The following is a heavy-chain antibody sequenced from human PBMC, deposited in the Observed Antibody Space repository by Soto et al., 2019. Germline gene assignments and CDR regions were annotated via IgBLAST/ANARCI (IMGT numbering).Heavy chain of an antibody. CDR3: ARDRREYDILTGYYDTYYYYGVDA. V-gene: IGHV3-33*01. J-gene: IGHJ6*02. Sequence: PGGSLRLSCAASGFTFSSYGMHWVRQAPGKGLEWVAVIWYDGSNKYYADSVKGRFTISRDNSKNTLYLQMNSLRAEDTAVYYCARDRREYDILTGYYDTYYYYGVDAWGQGTTVTVSS. CDR1: GFTFSSYG. CDR2: IWYDGSNK. D-gene: IGHD3-9*01.